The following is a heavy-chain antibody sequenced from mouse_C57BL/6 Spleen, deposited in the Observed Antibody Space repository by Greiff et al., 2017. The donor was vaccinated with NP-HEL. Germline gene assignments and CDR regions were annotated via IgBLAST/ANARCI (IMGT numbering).Heavy chain of an antibody. V-gene: IGHV2-3*01. CDR1: GFSLTSYG. J-gene: IGHJ4*01. CDR2: IWGDGST. D-gene: IGHD2-2*01. CDR3: AKEGVTYYYAMDY. Sequence: VQLQQSGPGLVAPSQSLSITCTVSGFSLTSYGVSWVRQPSGKGLEWLGVIWGDGSTNYHSALLSRLSISKDNSKSQVFLKLNSLQIDDTATYYCAKEGVTYYYAMDYWGQGTSVTVSS.